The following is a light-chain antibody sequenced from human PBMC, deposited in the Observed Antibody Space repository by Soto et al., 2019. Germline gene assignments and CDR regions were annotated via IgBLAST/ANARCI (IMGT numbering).Light chain of an antibody. J-gene: IGLJ2*01. Sequence: QSALTQPASVSGSPGQSIAISCTGTSSDVGAYDYVSWYQQHPGKAPKLMIYDVKYRPSGVSNRFSGSKSGNTASLTISGLQAEDEADYYCSSYTSNSSVIFGGGTKLTVL. V-gene: IGLV2-14*01. CDR3: SSYTSNSSVI. CDR2: DVK. CDR1: SSDVGAYDY.